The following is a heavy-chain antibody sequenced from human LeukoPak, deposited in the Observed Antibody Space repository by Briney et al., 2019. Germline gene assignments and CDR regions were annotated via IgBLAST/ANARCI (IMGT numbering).Heavy chain of an antibody. CDR1: GGSISSSNW. J-gene: IGHJ4*02. D-gene: IGHD6-19*01. Sequence: SETLSLTCAVSGGSISSSNWWSWVRQPPGKGLEWIGEIYHSGSTNYNPSLKSRVTISVDKSKNQFSLKLSSVTAADTAVYYCARVRRYSSGWTGGYYFDYWGQGTLVTVSS. V-gene: IGHV4-4*02. CDR2: IYHSGST. CDR3: ARVRRYSSGWTGGYYFDY.